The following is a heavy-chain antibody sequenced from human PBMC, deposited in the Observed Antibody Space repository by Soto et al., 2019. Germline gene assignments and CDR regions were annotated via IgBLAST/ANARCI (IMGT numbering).Heavy chain of an antibody. CDR1: GYTFTSYG. Sequence: QVQLVQSGAEVKKPGASVKVSCKASGYTFTSYGISWVRQAPGQGLEWMGWISAYNGNTNYAQKLQGRGTMTTDTSTSTAYMELRSMRSDATAVYYCARDAAQWLVTKRLDYWGQGTLVTVTS. CDR2: ISAYNGNT. CDR3: ARDAAQWLVTKRLDY. V-gene: IGHV1-18*01. J-gene: IGHJ4*02. D-gene: IGHD6-19*01.